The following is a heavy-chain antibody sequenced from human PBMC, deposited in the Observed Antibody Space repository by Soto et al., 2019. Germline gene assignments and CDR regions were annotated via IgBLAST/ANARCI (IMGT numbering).Heavy chain of an antibody. J-gene: IGHJ6*02. CDR3: ARSPSSPVSQPSDADTAMVAHIYAMDV. V-gene: IGHV4-39*07. CDR1: GGSISSSSYY. D-gene: IGHD2-2*01. Sequence: PSETLSLTCTVSGGSISSSSYYWGWIRQPPGKGLEWVGSIYYSGSTYYNPSLKSRVTISVDKSKNQVSLNLSSVTAADTAVYYCARSPSSPVSQPSDADTAMVAHIYAMDVWGQGTTVTVSS. CDR2: IYYSGST.